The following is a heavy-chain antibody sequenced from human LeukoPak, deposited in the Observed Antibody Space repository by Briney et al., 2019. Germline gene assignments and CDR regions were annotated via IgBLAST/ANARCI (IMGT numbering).Heavy chain of an antibody. J-gene: IGHJ6*02. D-gene: IGHD1-26*01. Sequence: GSLRLSCVASGFTFNNYWMTWVRQAPGKGLEWVATIKHDGSEKYYVDSVKGRFTISRDNGKNSLYLQMNSLRAEDTAVYYCTRGGIWGMDVWGQGTTVIVSS. CDR2: IKHDGSEK. CDR3: TRGGIWGMDV. V-gene: IGHV3-7*01. CDR1: GFTFNNYW.